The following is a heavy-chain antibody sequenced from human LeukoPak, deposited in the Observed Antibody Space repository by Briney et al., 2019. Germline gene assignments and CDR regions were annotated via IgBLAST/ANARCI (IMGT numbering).Heavy chain of an antibody. Sequence: PSETLSLTCAVYGGSFSGYYWGWIRQPPGKGLEWIGSIYYSGSTYYNPSLKSRVTISVDRSKNQFSLKLSSVTAADTAVYYCARDQYDYVWGSYRPPGAFDIWGQGTMVTVSS. D-gene: IGHD3-16*02. V-gene: IGHV4-34*01. J-gene: IGHJ3*02. CDR1: GGSFSGYY. CDR2: IYYSGST. CDR3: ARDQYDYVWGSYRPPGAFDI.